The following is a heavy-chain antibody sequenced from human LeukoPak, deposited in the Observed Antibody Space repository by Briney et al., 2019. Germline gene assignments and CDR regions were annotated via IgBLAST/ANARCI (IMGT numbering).Heavy chain of an antibody. V-gene: IGHV3-48*03. CDR2: ISSSGSTT. CDR3: ASRPPPHRGPFDF. J-gene: IGHJ4*02. Sequence: SGGSLRLSCIGSGLTFNNYEMNWVRQAPGKRLVWLSYISSSGSTTEYADSVKGRFTISRDNAKNSLYLQMNSLRAEDTAFYYCASRPPPHRGPFDFWGQGTLVAVSS. CDR1: GLTFNNYE.